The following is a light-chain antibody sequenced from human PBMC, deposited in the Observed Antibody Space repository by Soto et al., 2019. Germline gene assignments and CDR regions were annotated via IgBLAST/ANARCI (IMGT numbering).Light chain of an antibody. Sequence: QSALTQPASVSGSPGQSITISCTGTSSEVGGYNYVSWYQQHPGKAPKLMIYDVITRPSGVSNRFSGSKSGNTASLSISGLQAEDEADYYCSSSTRSSTVVFGGVTKLT. J-gene: IGLJ2*01. CDR2: DVI. CDR1: SSEVGGYNY. V-gene: IGLV2-14*01. CDR3: SSSTRSSTVV.